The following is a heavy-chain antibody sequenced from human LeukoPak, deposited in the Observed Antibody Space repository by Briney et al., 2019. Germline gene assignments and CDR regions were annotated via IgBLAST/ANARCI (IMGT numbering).Heavy chain of an antibody. V-gene: IGHV1-69*01. J-gene: IGHJ6*02. CDR3: ARDTDIAVAGYYYYYGMDV. CDR1: GGTFSSYA. Sequence: SVKVSCKASGGTFSSYAISWVRQAPGQGLDWMGGIIPIFGTANYAQKFQVRVTITADESTSTAYMELSSLRSEDTAVYYCARDTDIAVAGYYYYYGMDVWGQGTTVTVSS. CDR2: IIPIFGTA. D-gene: IGHD6-19*01.